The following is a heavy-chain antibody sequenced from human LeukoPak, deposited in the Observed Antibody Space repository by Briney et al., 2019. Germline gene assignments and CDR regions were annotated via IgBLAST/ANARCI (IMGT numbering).Heavy chain of an antibody. Sequence: PGGSLRLSCAASGFTFSSYGMHWVRQAPGKGLEWVAFIRYDGSNKYYADSVKGRFTISRDNAKNSLYLQMNSLRAEDTAVYYCAREPGGRMVAALWYYFDYWGQGTLVTVSS. D-gene: IGHD2-15*01. CDR1: GFTFSSYG. V-gene: IGHV3-30*02. J-gene: IGHJ4*02. CDR2: IRYDGSNK. CDR3: AREPGGRMVAALWYYFDY.